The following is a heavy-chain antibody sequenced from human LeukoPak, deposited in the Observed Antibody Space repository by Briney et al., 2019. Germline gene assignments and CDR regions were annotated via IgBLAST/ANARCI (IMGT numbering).Heavy chain of an antibody. J-gene: IGHJ4*02. V-gene: IGHV1-8*01. Sequence: ASVKVSCKASGYTFTSYDINWVRQATGQGLEWMGWMNPNSGNTGYAQKFQGRVTMTRNTSISTAYMELSSLRSEDTAVYYCARGRRAAAGYGYWGQGTLVTVSS. CDR3: ARGRRAAAGYGY. CDR2: MNPNSGNT. CDR1: GYTFTSYD. D-gene: IGHD6-13*01.